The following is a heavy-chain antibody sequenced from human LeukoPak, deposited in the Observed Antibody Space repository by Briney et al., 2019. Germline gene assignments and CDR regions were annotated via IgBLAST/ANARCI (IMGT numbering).Heavy chain of an antibody. CDR1: GGSITNYH. D-gene: IGHD6-19*01. J-gene: IGHJ4*02. Sequence: PSETLSLTCTVSGGSITNYHWSWIRQPAGKGAEWISQIHRSGSTNYNPPLKSRVTMSIDTPENQLSLTIRSVTAADTAVYYCARRYISSGWSFDYWGQGILVTVSS. V-gene: IGHV4-4*07. CDR3: ARRYISSGWSFDY. CDR2: IHRSGST.